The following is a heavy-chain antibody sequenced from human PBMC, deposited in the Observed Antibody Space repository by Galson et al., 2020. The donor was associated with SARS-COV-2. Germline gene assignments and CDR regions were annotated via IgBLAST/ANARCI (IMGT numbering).Heavy chain of an antibody. V-gene: IGHV4-31*03. CDR3: ARGGYGEGDY. CDR1: GGSISSGGYY. D-gene: IGHD4-17*01. Sequence: SETLSLTCTVSGGSISSGGYYWSWIRQHPGKGLEWIGYIYYSGSTYYNPSLKSRVTISVDTSKNQFSLKLSSVTAADTAVYYCARGGYGEGDYWGQGTLVTVSS. CDR2: IYYSGST. J-gene: IGHJ4*02.